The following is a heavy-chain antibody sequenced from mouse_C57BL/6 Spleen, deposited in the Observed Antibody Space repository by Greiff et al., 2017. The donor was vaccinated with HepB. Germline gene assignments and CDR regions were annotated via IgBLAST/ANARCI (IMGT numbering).Heavy chain of an antibody. CDR2: IYPGDGDT. Sequence: QVQLKESGPELVKPGASVKISCKASGYAFSSSWMNWVKQRPGKGLEWIGRIYPGDGDTNYNGKFKGKATLTADKSSSTAYMQLSSLTSEDSAVYFCARRNYGSSSYAMDYWGQGTSVTVSS. CDR3: ARRNYGSSSYAMDY. J-gene: IGHJ4*01. D-gene: IGHD1-1*01. V-gene: IGHV1-82*01. CDR1: GYAFSSSW.